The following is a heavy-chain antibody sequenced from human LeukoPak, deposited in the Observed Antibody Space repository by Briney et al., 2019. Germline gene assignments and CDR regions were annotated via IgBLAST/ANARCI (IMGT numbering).Heavy chain of an antibody. V-gene: IGHV3-23*01. CDR1: GFTFSSYA. CDR2: ISGSGGTT. J-gene: IGHJ6*03. CDR3: AKDLDGGSRYYYYYMDV. Sequence: PGGSLRLSCAASGFTFSSYAMSRVRQAPGKGLEWVSTISGSGGTTYYGDSVKGRFTISRDNSKNTLYLQMNSPRAEDTAVYYCAKDLDGGSRYYYYYMDVWGKGTTVTVSS. D-gene: IGHD4-23*01.